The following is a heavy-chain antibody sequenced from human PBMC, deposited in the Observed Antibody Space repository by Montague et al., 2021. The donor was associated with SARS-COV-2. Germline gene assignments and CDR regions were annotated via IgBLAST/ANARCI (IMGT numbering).Heavy chain of an antibody. CDR2: ISSSSSYI. CDR1: GFTFSSYS. CDR3: ARERTVVIITGYYYYGVDV. J-gene: IGHJ6*02. V-gene: IGHV3-21*01. Sequence: SLRLSCAASGFTFSSYSMNWVRQAPGKGLEWVSSISSSSSYIYYADSVKGRFTISRDNAKNSLHLQMNSLRAEDTAVYFCARERTVVIITGYYYYGVDVWGQGTTVTVSS. D-gene: IGHD3-10*01.